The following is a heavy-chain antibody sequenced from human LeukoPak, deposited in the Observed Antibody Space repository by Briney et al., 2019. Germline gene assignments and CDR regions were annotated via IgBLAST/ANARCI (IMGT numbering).Heavy chain of an antibody. CDR2: INHSGST. J-gene: IGHJ4*02. CDR3: ARAPSLYDFWSGYRTPLDY. V-gene: IGHV4-34*01. CDR1: GGSFSGYY. Sequence: SETLSLTCAVYGGSFSGYYWSWIRQPPGKGLEWIGEINHSGSTNYNPSLKSRVTISVDTSKNQFSLKLSSVTAADTAVYYCARAPSLYDFWSGYRTPLDYWGQGTLVTVSS. D-gene: IGHD3-3*01.